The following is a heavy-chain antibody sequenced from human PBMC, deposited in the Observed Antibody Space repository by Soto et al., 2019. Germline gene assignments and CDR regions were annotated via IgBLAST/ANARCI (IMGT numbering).Heavy chain of an antibody. CDR3: ARVETTDVFDI. J-gene: IGHJ3*02. Sequence: GGSLRLSCAASGFTFSSYAMHWVRQAPGKGLEWVAVISYDGSNKYYADSVKGRFTISRDNSKNTLYLQVNSLRAEDTAVYYCARVETTDVFDIWGQGTMGTVSS. V-gene: IGHV3-30-3*01. CDR1: GFTFSSYA. CDR2: ISYDGSNK. D-gene: IGHD1-7*01.